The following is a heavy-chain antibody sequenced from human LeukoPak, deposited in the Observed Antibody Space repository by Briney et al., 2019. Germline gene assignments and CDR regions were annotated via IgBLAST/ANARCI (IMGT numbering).Heavy chain of an antibody. D-gene: IGHD3-22*01. CDR2: IYHSGST. CDR1: GYSISSGYY. Sequence: SETLSLTCTVSGYSISSGYYWGWIRQPPGKGLEWIGSIYHSGSTYYNPSLKSRVTISVDTSKNQFSLKLSSVTAADTAVYYCASPYDSSGYSAFDIWGQGTMVTVSS. CDR3: ASPYDSSGYSAFDI. V-gene: IGHV4-38-2*02. J-gene: IGHJ3*02.